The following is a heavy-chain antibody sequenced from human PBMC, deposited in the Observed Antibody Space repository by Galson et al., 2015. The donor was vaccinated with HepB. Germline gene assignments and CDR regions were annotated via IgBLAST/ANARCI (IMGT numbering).Heavy chain of an antibody. D-gene: IGHD3-16*02. V-gene: IGHV4-39*01. J-gene: IGHJ4*02. Sequence: ETLSLTCTVSGGSISSSSYYWGWIRQPPGKGLEWIGSIYYSGSTYYNPSLKSRVTISVDTSKNQFSLKLSSVTAADTAVYYCAKTFWDYDYVWGSYRMYYFDYWGQGTLVTVSS. CDR1: GGSISSSSYY. CDR2: IYYSGST. CDR3: AKTFWDYDYVWGSYRMYYFDY.